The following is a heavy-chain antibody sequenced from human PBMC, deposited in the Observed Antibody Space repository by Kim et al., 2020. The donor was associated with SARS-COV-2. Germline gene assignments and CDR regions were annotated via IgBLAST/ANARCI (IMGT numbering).Heavy chain of an antibody. J-gene: IGHJ4*02. Sequence: YAQKFQGRVTITADESTSTAYMELSSLRSEDTAVYYCARASLTGMYYFDYWGQGTLVTVSS. V-gene: IGHV1-69*01. D-gene: IGHD1-20*01. CDR3: ARASLTGMYYFDY.